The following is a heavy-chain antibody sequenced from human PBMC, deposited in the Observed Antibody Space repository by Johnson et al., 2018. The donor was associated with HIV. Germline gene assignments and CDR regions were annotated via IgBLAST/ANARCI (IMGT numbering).Heavy chain of an antibody. CDR1: GFTFSAYG. Sequence: QEKLVESGGGVVQPGRSLRLSCAASGFTFSAYGIHWVRQAPGKGLEWVTFISYDGSNKYYADSVKGRFTISRDNSKNTLYLQMNSLGAEDTAVYYCARARTGVIARPDAFDIGGQGTMVTVSS. V-gene: IGHV3-30*03. CDR3: ARARTGVIARPDAFDI. CDR2: ISYDGSNK. D-gene: IGHD2-21*01. J-gene: IGHJ3*02.